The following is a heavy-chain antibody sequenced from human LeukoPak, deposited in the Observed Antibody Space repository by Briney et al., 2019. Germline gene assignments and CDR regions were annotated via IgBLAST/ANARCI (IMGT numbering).Heavy chain of an antibody. CDR2: VSGGGGSS. D-gene: IGHD2-15*01. V-gene: IGHV3-23*01. Sequence: GGSLRLSCAASGFTFSSYAMSWVRQAPGKGLEWVSSVSGGGGSSYYRDSVNGRFTISRDNSKNMLFLQMSSLRVEDTAVYYCAKQKGYCSDGNCFFTYWGQGTLVTVFS. CDR3: AKQKGYCSDGNCFFTY. CDR1: GFTFSSYA. J-gene: IGHJ4*02.